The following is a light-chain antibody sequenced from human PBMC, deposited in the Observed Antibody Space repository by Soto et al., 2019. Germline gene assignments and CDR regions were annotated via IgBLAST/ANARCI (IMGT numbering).Light chain of an antibody. CDR1: QSVSSY. V-gene: IGKV3-11*01. J-gene: IGKJ1*01. CDR3: HQRINWPRT. Sequence: EIVLTQSPATLSLSPGERATLSCRASQSVSSYLAWYQQKPGQAPRLLIYDASNRATGIPARFSGSGSGTDFTLTISSLEPEYFAVYYCHQRINWPRTFGQGTKVEIK. CDR2: DAS.